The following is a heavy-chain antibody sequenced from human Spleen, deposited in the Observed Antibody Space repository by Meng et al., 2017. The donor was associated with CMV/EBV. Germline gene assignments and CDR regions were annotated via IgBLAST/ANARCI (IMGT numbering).Heavy chain of an antibody. D-gene: IGHD4-17*01. Sequence: GGSLRLSCAPSGFSFSTYTLHWVRQAPGKGLEWVASISSSRSYINYADSVKGRFTISRDNTKNSLYLLMNSLRAEDTAVYYCATDLGGDQDYWGQGTLVTVSS. CDR3: ATDLGGDQDY. J-gene: IGHJ4*02. CDR1: GFSFSTYT. V-gene: IGHV3-21*06. CDR2: ISSSRSYI.